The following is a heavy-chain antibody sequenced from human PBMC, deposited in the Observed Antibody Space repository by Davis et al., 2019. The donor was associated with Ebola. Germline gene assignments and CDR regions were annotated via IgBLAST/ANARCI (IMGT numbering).Heavy chain of an antibody. V-gene: IGHV3-53*04. J-gene: IGHJ5*02. CDR2: IYSGGST. Sequence: GESLKISCAASGFTVSSNYMSWVRQAPGKGLEWVSVIYSGGSTYYADSVKGRFTISRHNSKNTLYLQMNSLRAEATAVYYCARTLRGYSGSLRYNWFDPWGQGTLVTVSS. D-gene: IGHD5-12*01. CDR3: ARTLRGYSGSLRYNWFDP. CDR1: GFTVSSNY.